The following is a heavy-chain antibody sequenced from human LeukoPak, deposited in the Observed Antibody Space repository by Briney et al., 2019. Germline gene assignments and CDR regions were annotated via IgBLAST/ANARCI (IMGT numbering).Heavy chain of an antibody. V-gene: IGHV3-30-3*01. D-gene: IGHD3-10*01. Sequence: GRSLRLSCAASGFTFGSYAMHWVRQAPGKGLEWVAVISYDGSNKYYADSVKGRFTISRDNSKNTLYLQMNSLRAEDTAVYYCAREELLYYFDYWGQGTLVTVSS. CDR1: GFTFGSYA. J-gene: IGHJ4*02. CDR2: ISYDGSNK. CDR3: AREELLYYFDY.